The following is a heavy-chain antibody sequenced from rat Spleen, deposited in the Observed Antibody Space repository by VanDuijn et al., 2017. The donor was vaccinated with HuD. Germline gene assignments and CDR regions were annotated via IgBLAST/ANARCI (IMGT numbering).Heavy chain of an antibody. D-gene: IGHD4-3*01. CDR2: ISSDGGNT. CDR3: AKEGFGGTFAY. CDR1: GFTFSNYW. J-gene: IGHJ3*01. V-gene: IGHV5-58*01. Sequence: EVQLVETGGGLVQPGRSLKLSCVASGFTFSNYWMYWVRQAPGKGLEWVSSISSDGGNTYYPDSVKGRFTISRDNAENTVYLQMNSLRSEDTATYYCAKEGFGGTFAYWGQGTLVTVSS.